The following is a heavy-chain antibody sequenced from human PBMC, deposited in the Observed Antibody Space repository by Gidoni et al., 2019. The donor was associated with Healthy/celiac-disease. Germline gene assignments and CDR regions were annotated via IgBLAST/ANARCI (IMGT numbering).Heavy chain of an antibody. CDR2: IYYSGST. CDR1: GGSIRSSSYY. D-gene: IGHD1-26*01. J-gene: IGHJ3*02. V-gene: IGHV4-39*01. CDR3: ARPEVGATRGAFDI. Sequence: LQLQESGPGLVKPSETLSLTCTVSGGSIRSSSYYWGWIRQPPGKGLEWIGSIYYSGSTYYNPSLKSRVTISVDTSKNQFSLKLSSVTAADTAVYYCARPEVGATRGAFDIWGQGTMVTVSS.